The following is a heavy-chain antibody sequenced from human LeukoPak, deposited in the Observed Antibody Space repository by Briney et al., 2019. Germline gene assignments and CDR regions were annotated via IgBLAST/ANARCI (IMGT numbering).Heavy chain of an antibody. Sequence: SETLSLTCTVSGDSISSGSYYWTWIRQPAGKGLEWIGTIYYSGSTYYNPSLTSRVTISVDTSKNQFSLKLSSVTAADTAVYYCASSRGVYDSSTRTDAFDIWGQGTMVTVSS. J-gene: IGHJ3*02. D-gene: IGHD3-22*01. CDR2: IYYSGST. CDR1: GDSISSGSYY. V-gene: IGHV4-39*01. CDR3: ASSRGVYDSSTRTDAFDI.